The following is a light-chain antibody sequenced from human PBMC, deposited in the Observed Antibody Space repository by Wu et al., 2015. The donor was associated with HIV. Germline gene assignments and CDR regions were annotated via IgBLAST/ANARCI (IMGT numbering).Light chain of an antibody. V-gene: IGKV3-20*01. CDR1: QSVSSSY. J-gene: IGKJ4*01. CDR3: QQYGSSPPLT. CDR2: GAS. Sequence: EIVLSQSSGTLSLSPGERATVSCRASQSVSSSYLAWYQQKPGQAPRLLIYGASSRATGIPDRFSGSGSGTDFTLTISRLEPEDFAVYYCQQYGSSPPLTFGGGTKVEIK.